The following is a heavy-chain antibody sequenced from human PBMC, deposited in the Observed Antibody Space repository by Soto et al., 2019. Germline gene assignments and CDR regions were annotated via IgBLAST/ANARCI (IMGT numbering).Heavy chain of an antibody. V-gene: IGHV1-18*04. CDR3: AREVGHMDV. D-gene: IGHD2-2*01. CDR1: GYTFTTYG. J-gene: IGHJ6*02. CDR2: VSPYNGDT. Sequence: ASVKVSCKASGYTFTTYGINWVRQAPGQGLEWMGWVSPYNGDTTYAQNFQGRVTMTTDTSTRTAYMELRSLRSGDTAVYYCAREVGHMDVWGQGTTVTVSS.